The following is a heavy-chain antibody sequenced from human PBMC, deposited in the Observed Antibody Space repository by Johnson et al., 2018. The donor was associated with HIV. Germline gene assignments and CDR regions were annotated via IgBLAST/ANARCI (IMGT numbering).Heavy chain of an antibody. J-gene: IGHJ3*02. CDR1: GFTFSSYA. CDR3: ARGMTTVTNHDAFDI. V-gene: IGHV3-30-3*01. CDR2: ISYDGSNK. D-gene: IGHD4-17*01. Sequence: QMLLVESGGGLVQPGRSLRLYCAASGFTFSSYAMHWVRQAPGKGLEWVAVISYDGSNKYYADSVKGRFTISRDNSKNTLYLQMNSLRAEDTAVYYCARGMTTVTNHDAFDIWGRGTMVTVSS.